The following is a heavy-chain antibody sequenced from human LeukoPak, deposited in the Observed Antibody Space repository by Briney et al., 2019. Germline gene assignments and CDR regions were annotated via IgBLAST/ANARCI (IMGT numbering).Heavy chain of an antibody. D-gene: IGHD3-22*01. V-gene: IGHV4-59*01. Sequence: SETLSLTSTVAGGSISSDYWCWIRQPPGGGLGWVGYIYDSRSTNYNPSLKSRVTISVDKSKNQLSLKLSSVTAADTDVYYCARGSSSAYYYDSSGYLAFDSWGQGTMVTASS. CDR1: GGSISSDY. CDR2: IYDSRST. CDR3: ARGSSSAYYYDSSGYLAFDS. J-gene: IGHJ3*02.